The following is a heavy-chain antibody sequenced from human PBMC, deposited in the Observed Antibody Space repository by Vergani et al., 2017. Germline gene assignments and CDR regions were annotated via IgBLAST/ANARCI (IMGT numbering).Heavy chain of an antibody. V-gene: IGHV4-34*01. J-gene: IGHJ3*02. Sequence: QVQLPQWGAGLLKPSETLSLTCAVYGGSFSGYYWSWIRQPPGKGLEWIGEINHSGSTNYNPSLKSRVTISVDTSKNQFSLKLSSVTAEDTAVYYCARRDAFDIWGQGTMVTVSS. CDR3: ARRDAFDI. CDR1: GGSFSGYY. CDR2: INHSGST.